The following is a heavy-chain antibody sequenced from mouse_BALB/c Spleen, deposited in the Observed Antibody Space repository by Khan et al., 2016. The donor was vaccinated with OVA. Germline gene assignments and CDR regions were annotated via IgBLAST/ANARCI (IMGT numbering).Heavy chain of an antibody. J-gene: IGHJ3*01. D-gene: IGHD1-1*01. CDR3: ARGNYYGSTSWLAY. CDR1: GYTFTDYY. CDR2: LYPGSGNT. V-gene: IGHV1-84*02. Sequence: QVRLQQSGPELVKPGASVKISCKASGYTFTDYYINWVKQKPGQGLEWIGWLYPGSGNTKYNEKFKGRATLTVDTSSRTTYMQLSSLTSEDTAVXFCARGNYYGSTSWLAYWGQGTLVTVSA.